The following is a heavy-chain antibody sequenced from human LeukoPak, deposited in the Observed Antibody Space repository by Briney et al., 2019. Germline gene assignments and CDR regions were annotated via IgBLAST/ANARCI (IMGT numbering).Heavy chain of an antibody. CDR3: ACFPAAIRGSFHI. Sequence: PGGSLRLSCAASGFTFSSYGMHWVRQAPGKGLEWVAVIWYHGSDTYYADSVKGRFTISRDNSKNTLYLQMNSLRAEDTAVYYCACFPAAIRGSFHIWGQGTLVTVSS. V-gene: IGHV3-33*01. D-gene: IGHD2-2*02. CDR2: IWYHGSDT. CDR1: GFTFSSYG. J-gene: IGHJ3*02.